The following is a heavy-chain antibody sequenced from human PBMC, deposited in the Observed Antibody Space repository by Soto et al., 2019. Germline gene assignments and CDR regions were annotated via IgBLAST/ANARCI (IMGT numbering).Heavy chain of an antibody. CDR2: ISYDGSNK. Sequence: QVQLVESGGGVVQPGRSLRLSCAASGFTFSSYGMHWVRQAPGKGLERVAVISYDGSNKYYADSVKGRFTISRDNSKNTLYLQMNSLSPDDTAVYYCGKGRSGDVDIFYWGQGTLVTVYS. V-gene: IGHV3-30*18. J-gene: IGHJ4*02. CDR1: GFTFSSYG. CDR3: GKGRSGDVDIFY. D-gene: IGHD3-3*02.